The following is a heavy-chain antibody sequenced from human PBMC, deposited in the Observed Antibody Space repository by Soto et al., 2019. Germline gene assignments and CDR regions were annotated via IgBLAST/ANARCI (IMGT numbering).Heavy chain of an antibody. D-gene: IGHD6-19*01. CDR1: GGSISSYY. CDR2: IYYSGST. Sequence: SETLSLTCTVSGGSISSYYWSWIRQPPGKGLEWIGYIYYSGSTNYNPSLKSRVTISVDTSKNQFSLKLSSVTAADTAVYYCARLRNIAVAGGWFDPWGQGTLVTVSS. J-gene: IGHJ5*02. CDR3: ARLRNIAVAGGWFDP. V-gene: IGHV4-59*08.